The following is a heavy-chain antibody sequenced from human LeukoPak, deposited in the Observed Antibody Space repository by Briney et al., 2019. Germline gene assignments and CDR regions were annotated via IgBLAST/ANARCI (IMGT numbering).Heavy chain of an antibody. CDR2: IWYDGSNK. D-gene: IGHD6-19*01. V-gene: IGHV3-33*01. J-gene: IGHJ4*02. Sequence: GGSLRLSCAASGFTFSSYGMHWVRQALGKGLEWVAVIWYDGSNKYYADSVKGRFTISRDNSKNTLYLQMNSLRAEDTAVYYCARDIGSGWYNYFDYWGQGTLVTVSS. CDR3: ARDIGSGWYNYFDY. CDR1: GFTFSSYG.